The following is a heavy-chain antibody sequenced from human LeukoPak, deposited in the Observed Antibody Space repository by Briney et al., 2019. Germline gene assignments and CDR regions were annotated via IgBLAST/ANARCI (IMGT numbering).Heavy chain of an antibody. CDR2: IYPGDSDT. CDR1: GYSFSNSW. CDR3: ARPAMVSGWFCFDY. D-gene: IGHD6-19*01. V-gene: IGHV5-51*01. Sequence: GESLKISCKGSGYSFSNSWIGWVRQMPGKGLEWMGIIYPGDSDTRYSPSFQGQVTISADKSISTAYLQWSSLKASDTAMYYCARPAMVSGWFCFDYWGQGTLVTVSS. J-gene: IGHJ4*02.